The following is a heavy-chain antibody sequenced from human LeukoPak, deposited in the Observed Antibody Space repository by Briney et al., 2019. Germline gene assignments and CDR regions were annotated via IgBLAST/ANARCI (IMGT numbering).Heavy chain of an antibody. V-gene: IGHV1-2*02. CDR1: GYSFTDYY. Sequence: GASVKVSCKASGYSFTDYYMHWVRQAPGQGLESMGWINPDSGGTNYPQKFQGRVTMTRDTSISTAYMELSRLRSDDTAVYYCARGGHYYSNSMDVWGKGTTVTVSS. J-gene: IGHJ6*03. CDR3: ARGGHYYSNSMDV. CDR2: INPDSGGT.